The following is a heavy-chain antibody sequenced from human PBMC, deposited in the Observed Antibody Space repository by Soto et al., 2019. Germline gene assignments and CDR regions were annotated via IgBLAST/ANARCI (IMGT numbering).Heavy chain of an antibody. V-gene: IGHV3-23*01. Sequence: EVQLLESGGGLVQPGGSLSLSCAASGFTFSSYAMSWVRQAPGKGLEWVSGISGSGGNTYYADSVKGRFTISKDNSKNPLYLHLNSLRAEDTAVYYCAKGSITMIRGVIDYWGQGTLVTVSS. D-gene: IGHD3-10*01. CDR3: AKGSITMIRGVIDY. CDR2: ISGSGGNT. CDR1: GFTFSSYA. J-gene: IGHJ4*02.